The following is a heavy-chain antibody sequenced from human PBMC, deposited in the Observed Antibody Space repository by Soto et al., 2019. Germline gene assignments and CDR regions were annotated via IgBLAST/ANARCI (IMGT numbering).Heavy chain of an antibody. D-gene: IGHD6-13*01. CDR3: TRRAAAAAVVPYGMDV. V-gene: IGHV3-73*01. CDR1: GFTFSGSA. J-gene: IGHJ6*02. Sequence: LRLSCAASGFTFSGSAMHWVRQASGKGLEWVGRIRSKANSYATAYAASVKGRFTISRDDSKNTAYLQMNSLKTEDTAVYYCTRRAAAAAVVPYGMDVWGQGTTVTVSS. CDR2: IRSKANSYAT.